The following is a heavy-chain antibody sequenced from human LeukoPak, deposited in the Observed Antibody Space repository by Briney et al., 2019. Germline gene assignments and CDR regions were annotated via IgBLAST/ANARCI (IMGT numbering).Heavy chain of an antibody. V-gene: IGHV3-23*01. CDR2: ITSGGGST. CDR1: GFTFSSYA. D-gene: IGHD3-10*01. Sequence: GGSLRLTCAASGFTFSSYAMNWVRRAPGKGLEWVSSITSGGGSTYYADSVKGRFTISGDNSKKTLYLQTNSLRAEDTAVYYCAKGGTRGQFGDLFYFDYWGQGILVTVSS. CDR3: AKGGTRGQFGDLFYFDY. J-gene: IGHJ4*02.